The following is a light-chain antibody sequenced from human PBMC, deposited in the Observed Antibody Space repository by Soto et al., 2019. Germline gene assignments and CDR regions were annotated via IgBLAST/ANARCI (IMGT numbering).Light chain of an antibody. CDR3: QQFDASVT. Sequence: VLTQSPGTVSLSPGVRAPLSCRASHSVSRTYLAWYQQKPGQAPRLLIFGASDRAAGTPGRISGSWGGADFTLTSSRVEAEDYAVYYCQQFDASVTFGQGTRLDIK. V-gene: IGKV3-20*01. J-gene: IGKJ5*01. CDR1: HSVSRTY. CDR2: GAS.